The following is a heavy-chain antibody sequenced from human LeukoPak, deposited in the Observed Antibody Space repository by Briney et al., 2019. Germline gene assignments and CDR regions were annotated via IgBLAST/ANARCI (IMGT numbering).Heavy chain of an antibody. D-gene: IGHD3-22*01. CDR1: GGSISSYY. CDR2: IYYSGGT. Sequence: SETLSLTCTVSGGSISSYYWSWIRQPPGKGLEWIGYIYYSGGTNYNPSLKSRVTISVDTSKNQFSLKLSSVTAADTAVYYCARLDSSGYYPFDYWGQGTLVTVSS. V-gene: IGHV4-59*01. J-gene: IGHJ4*02. CDR3: ARLDSSGYYPFDY.